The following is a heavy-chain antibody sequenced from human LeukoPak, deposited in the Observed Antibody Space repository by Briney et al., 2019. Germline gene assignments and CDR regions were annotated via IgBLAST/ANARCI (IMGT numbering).Heavy chain of an antibody. V-gene: IGHV1-2*02. CDR3: ARVSSGSYYAASTYFGVFDY. Sequence: ASVKVSCKASGGTFSSYAISWVRQAPGQGLEWMGWINPNSGGTNYAQKFQGRVTMTRDTSISTAYMELSRLRSDDTAVYYCARVSSGSYYAASTYFGVFDYWGQGTLVTVSS. J-gene: IGHJ4*02. CDR1: GGTFSSYA. CDR2: INPNSGGT. D-gene: IGHD1-26*01.